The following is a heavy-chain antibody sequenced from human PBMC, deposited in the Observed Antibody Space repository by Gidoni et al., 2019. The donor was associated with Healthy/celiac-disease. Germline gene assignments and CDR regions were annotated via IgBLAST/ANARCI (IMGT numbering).Heavy chain of an antibody. Sequence: EVQLLESGGGLVQPGGSLRLSCAASGFTFSSNAMSWVRQAPGKGLEWVSAIRGSGGSTYYADSVKGRFTISRDNSKNTLYLQMNSLRAEDTAVYYCAKDSPGYPDYYYYGMDVWGQGTTVTVSS. D-gene: IGHD1-1*01. J-gene: IGHJ6*02. V-gene: IGHV3-23*01. CDR1: GFTFSSNA. CDR2: IRGSGGST. CDR3: AKDSPGYPDYYYYGMDV.